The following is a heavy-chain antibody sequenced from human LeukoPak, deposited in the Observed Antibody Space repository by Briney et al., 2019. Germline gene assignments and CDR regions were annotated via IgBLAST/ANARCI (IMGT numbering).Heavy chain of an antibody. J-gene: IGHJ6*03. V-gene: IGHV5-51*01. CDR2: IYPGDSDT. D-gene: IGHD5-24*01. CDR1: GYSFTSYW. CDR3: ARRRAERMATFHARNYYYYYYMDV. Sequence: GESLKISCKGSGYSFTSYWIGWVRQMPGKGLEWMGIIYPGDSDTRYSPSFQGQVTISADKSISTAYLQWSSLKASDTAMYYCARRRAERMATFHARNYYYYYYMDVWGKGTTVTVSS.